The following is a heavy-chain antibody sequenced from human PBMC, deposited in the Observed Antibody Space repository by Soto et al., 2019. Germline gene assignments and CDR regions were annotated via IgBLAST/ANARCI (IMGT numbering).Heavy chain of an antibody. Sequence: ASVKVSCKASGYTFTRYYMHWVGQAPRQGLEGVGWMNPNSGGQHYAHKSQGRVTMTGDTSISTAYMELSRLISDDTAVYYCARGRNYGDYVNFDYWGQGTLVTVSS. CDR2: MNPNSGGQ. V-gene: IGHV1-2*02. J-gene: IGHJ4*02. D-gene: IGHD4-17*01. CDR3: ARGRNYGDYVNFDY. CDR1: GYTFTRYY.